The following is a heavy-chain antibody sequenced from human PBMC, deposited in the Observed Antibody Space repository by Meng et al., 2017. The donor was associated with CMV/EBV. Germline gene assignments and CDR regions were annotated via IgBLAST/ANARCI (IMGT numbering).Heavy chain of an antibody. Sequence: LRLSCTVSGGSISSSSYYWGWIRQPPGKGLEWIGSIYYSGSTYYNPSLKSRVTISVDRSKNQFSLNLSSVTAADTAVYYCARGNSYDSSGYYYGGMDVWGQGTTVTVSS. D-gene: IGHD3-22*01. J-gene: IGHJ6*02. CDR1: GGSISSSSYY. V-gene: IGHV4-39*07. CDR3: ARGNSYDSSGYYYGGMDV. CDR2: IYYSGST.